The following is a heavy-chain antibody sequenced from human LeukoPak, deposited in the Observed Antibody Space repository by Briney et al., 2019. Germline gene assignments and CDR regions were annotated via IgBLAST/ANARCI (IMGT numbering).Heavy chain of an antibody. CDR1: GFSFISYW. CDR2: IKQDGSAK. J-gene: IGHJ4*02. CDR3: AGCAGNSCYFDY. D-gene: IGHD1-1*01. Sequence: PGGSLRLSCAASGFSFISYWMSWVRQAPGKGLEWVANIKQDGSAKNYVDSVKGRFTISRDNAKNSPYLQLNSLRAADTAVYYCAGCAGNSCYFDYWGQGTLVIVSS. V-gene: IGHV3-7*01.